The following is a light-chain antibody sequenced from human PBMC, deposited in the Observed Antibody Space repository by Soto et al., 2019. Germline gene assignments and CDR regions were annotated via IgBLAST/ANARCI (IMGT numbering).Light chain of an antibody. CDR2: DAS. CDR1: QSVSSN. V-gene: IGKV3-15*01. Sequence: EIVMTQSPATLSVSPGERATLSCRASQSVSSNLAWYQQKPGQAPRVLIYDASTRATGIPARFSGSGSGTXXXXXXXSXXSEDFAVYYCQQYNNWPPTFGPGTKVDIK. J-gene: IGKJ3*01. CDR3: QQYNNWPPT.